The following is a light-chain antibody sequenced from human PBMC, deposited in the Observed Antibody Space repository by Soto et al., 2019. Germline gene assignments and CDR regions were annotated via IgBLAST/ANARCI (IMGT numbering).Light chain of an antibody. CDR3: SSYAGRNTWV. CDR1: SSDVGGYKY. J-gene: IGLJ3*02. Sequence: QSVLTQPPSASGSPGQSVTISCTGTSSDVGGYKYVSWYQQHPGKAPKRKIYEVSKRPSGVPDRFSGSKSGNTASLTVSGLQAEDEADYYFSSYAGRNTWVFGGGTKLTVL. CDR2: EVS. V-gene: IGLV2-8*01.